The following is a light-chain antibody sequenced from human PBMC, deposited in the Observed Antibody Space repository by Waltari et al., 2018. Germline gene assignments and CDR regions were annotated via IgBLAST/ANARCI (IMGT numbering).Light chain of an antibody. CDR1: QSLSTW. Sequence: DIQMTQSPSTLSASVGDRVTITCRASQSLSTWLDWYQQKPGEAPKLLIYKVSILESVVPSRFSGSGSGTECTLTISSLQPDDFATYYCQQYNTYSYTFGQGTKVDI. J-gene: IGKJ2*01. CDR3: QQYNTYSYT. CDR2: KVS. V-gene: IGKV1-5*03.